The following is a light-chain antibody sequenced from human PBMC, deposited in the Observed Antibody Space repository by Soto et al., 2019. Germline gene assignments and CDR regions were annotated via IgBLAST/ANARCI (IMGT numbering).Light chain of an antibody. CDR2: AVS. J-gene: IGKJ2*03. Sequence: IQMTQSPSSLSASVGDTVTITCRASQTIGYYLSWYHQIPGKPPKLLIYAVSRLQTGVPSRFSGSGSGTDFTLTISSLHPEDFATYYCQQSFNTPYRFGQGT. CDR3: QQSFNTPYR. CDR1: QTIGYY. V-gene: IGKV1-39*01.